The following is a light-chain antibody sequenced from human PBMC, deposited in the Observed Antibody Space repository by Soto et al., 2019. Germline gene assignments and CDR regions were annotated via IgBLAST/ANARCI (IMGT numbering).Light chain of an antibody. CDR2: GTT. Sequence: EIVMMQSPATLSVSPGERATLSCRASQSISSSLAWYQQRPGQAPRLLIYGTTTRAAGVPSRFSGSGSGAEFTLTISSLQSEDFAFYYCQQYNNWPKTFGQGTKVDIK. J-gene: IGKJ1*01. V-gene: IGKV3-15*01. CDR3: QQYNNWPKT. CDR1: QSISSS.